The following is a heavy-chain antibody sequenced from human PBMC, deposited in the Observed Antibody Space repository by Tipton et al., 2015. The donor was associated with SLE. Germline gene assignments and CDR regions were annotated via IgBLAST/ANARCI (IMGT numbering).Heavy chain of an antibody. D-gene: IGHD3-3*01. CDR2: ISGSGGST. V-gene: IGHV3-23*01. CDR1: GFTFSSYA. CDR3: AKAAYDFWSGYNSPDWFDP. J-gene: IGHJ5*02. Sequence: SLRLSCAASGFTFSSYAMSWVRQAPGKGLEWVSAISGSGGSTYYADSVKGRFTISRDNSKNTLYLQMNSLRAEDTAVYYCAKAAYDFWSGYNSPDWFDPWGQGTLVTVSS.